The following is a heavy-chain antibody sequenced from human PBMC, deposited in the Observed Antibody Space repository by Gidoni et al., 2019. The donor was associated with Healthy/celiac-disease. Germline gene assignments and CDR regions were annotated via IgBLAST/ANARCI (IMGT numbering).Heavy chain of an antibody. CDR1: GRSFRCYY. CDR2: INHSGSP. D-gene: IGHD6-6*01. J-gene: IGHJ3*02. Sequence: QVQLQQWGAGLLKPSETLSLTCAVYGRSFRCYYWSWIRQPPGKGLEWIGEINHSGSPNYTPSLKSRVTISVATSKNQFSLKLSSVTAADTAVYYCARCPLCSSPAFDIWCQGTMVTVSS. V-gene: IGHV4-34*01. CDR3: ARCPLCSSPAFDI.